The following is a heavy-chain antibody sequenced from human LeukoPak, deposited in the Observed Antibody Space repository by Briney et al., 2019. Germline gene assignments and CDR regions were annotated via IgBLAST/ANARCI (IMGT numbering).Heavy chain of an antibody. CDR2: IYTSGST. CDR1: GGSISSGSYY. D-gene: IGHD3-16*02. Sequence: SETLSLTCTVPGGSISSGSYYWSWIRQPAGKGLEWIGRIYTSGSTNYNPSLKSRVTISVDTSKNQFSLKLRSVTAADTAVYYCAREYDYVWGSYRFYYFDYWGQGTLVTVSS. V-gene: IGHV4-61*02. CDR3: AREYDYVWGSYRFYYFDY. J-gene: IGHJ4*02.